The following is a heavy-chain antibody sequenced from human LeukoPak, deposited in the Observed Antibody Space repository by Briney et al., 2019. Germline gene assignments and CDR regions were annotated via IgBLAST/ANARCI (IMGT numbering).Heavy chain of an antibody. V-gene: IGHV4-38-2*01. CDR3: ALSPLGAAGTWSGLFDY. CDR1: GYSISSGYH. CDR2: ISPGGST. Sequence: SETLSLTCAVSGYSISSGYHWGWIRQPPGKGLEWIGSISPGGSTFYNPSLKSRVTISVDTSKNQFSLKLRSVTAADTAVYYCALSPLGAAGTWSGLFDYWGQGTLVTVSS. J-gene: IGHJ4*02. D-gene: IGHD6-13*01.